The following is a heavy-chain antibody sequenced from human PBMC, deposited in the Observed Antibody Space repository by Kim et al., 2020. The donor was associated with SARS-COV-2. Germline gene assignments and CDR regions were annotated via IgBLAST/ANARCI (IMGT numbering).Heavy chain of an antibody. CDR2: ISSSSSYI. D-gene: IGHD3-9*01. V-gene: IGHV3-21*01. CDR3: ARSYDILTGYYRLDY. CDR1: GFTFSSYS. J-gene: IGHJ4*02. Sequence: GGSLRLSCAASGFTFSSYSMNWVRQAPGKGLEWVSSISSSSSYIYYADSVKGRFTISRDNAKNSLYLQMNSLRAEDTAVYYCARSYDILTGYYRLDYWGQGTLVTVSS.